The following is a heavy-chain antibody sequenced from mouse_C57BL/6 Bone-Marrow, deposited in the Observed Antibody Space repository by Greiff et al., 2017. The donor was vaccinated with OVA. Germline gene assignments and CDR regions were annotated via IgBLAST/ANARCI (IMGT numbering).Heavy chain of an antibody. D-gene: IGHD1-1*01. V-gene: IGHV7-1*01. CDR1: GFTFSDFY. Sequence: EVQRVESGGGLVQSGRSLRLSCATSGFTFSDFYMEWVRQAPGKGLEWIAASRNKANDYTTEYSASVKGRFIVSRDTSQSILYLQMNALRAEDTAIYYCARDDYYGSSYDAMDYWGQGTSVTVSS. CDR2: SRNKANDYTT. J-gene: IGHJ4*01. CDR3: ARDDYYGSSYDAMDY.